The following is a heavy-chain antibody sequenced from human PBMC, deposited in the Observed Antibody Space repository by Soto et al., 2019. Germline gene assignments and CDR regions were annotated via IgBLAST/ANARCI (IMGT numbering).Heavy chain of an antibody. CDR1: GGTFSSYA. CDR2: IIPIFGTA. D-gene: IGHD1-26*01. V-gene: IGHV1-69*06. CDR3: ARDRATEYNWFDP. Sequence: QVQLVQSGAEVKKPGSSVKVSCRASGGTFSSYAISWVRQAPGXXXEWMGGIIPIFGTANYAQKFQGRVTITADKSTSTAYMELSSLRSEDTAVYYCARDRATEYNWFDPWGQGTLVTVSS. J-gene: IGHJ5*02.